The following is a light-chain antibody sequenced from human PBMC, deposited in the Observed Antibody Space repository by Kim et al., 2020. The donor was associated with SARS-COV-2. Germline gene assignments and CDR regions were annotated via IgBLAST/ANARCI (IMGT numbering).Light chain of an antibody. Sequence: QSVLTQPPSVSAAPGQKVTISCSGSSSNIGNNYVSWYQQLPGTAAKLLIYDNNKRPSGIPDRFSGSKSGTSATLGITGLQTGDEADYYCGTWDSSLGAGVFGGGTKLTVL. CDR3: GTWDSSLGAGV. J-gene: IGLJ3*02. CDR1: SSNIGNNY. V-gene: IGLV1-51*01. CDR2: DNN.